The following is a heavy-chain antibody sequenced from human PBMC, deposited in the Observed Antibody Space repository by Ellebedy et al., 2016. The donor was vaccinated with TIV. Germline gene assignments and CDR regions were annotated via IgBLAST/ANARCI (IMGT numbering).Heavy chain of an antibody. D-gene: IGHD2-8*01. CDR3: TRDLTNIASGDY. CDR2: INPNSGGT. J-gene: IGHJ4*02. V-gene: IGHV1-2*02. Sequence: AASVKVSCKTSGYTFTDYYIHWVRQAPGQGLEWMAWINPNSGGTNYAQKFQGRVTVTRDTSTSTAFLELSRLRSDDTAVYYCTRDLTNIASGDYWGQGTLVTVSS. CDR1: GYTFTDYY.